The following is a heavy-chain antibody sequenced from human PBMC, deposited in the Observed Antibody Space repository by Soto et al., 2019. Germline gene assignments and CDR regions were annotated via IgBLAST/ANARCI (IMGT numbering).Heavy chain of an antibody. V-gene: IGHV3-23*01. D-gene: IGHD2-2*01. CDR2: LGGNGFTT. Sequence: EVQLLESGGGLVQPGGSLRLSCVVSGFTFGSYAMSWVRQAPEKGPEWVAILGGNGFTTYYADSVKGRFTISVDKSKSTLFLQMNSLRADDTVVYYSAKALRPSLNFFYYMDVWGRGTSVTVSS. J-gene: IGHJ6*03. CDR1: GFTFGSYA. CDR3: AKALRPSLNFFYYMDV.